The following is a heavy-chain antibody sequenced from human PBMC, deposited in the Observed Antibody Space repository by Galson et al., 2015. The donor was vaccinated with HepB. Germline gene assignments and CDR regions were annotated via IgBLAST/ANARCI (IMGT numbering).Heavy chain of an antibody. J-gene: IGHJ4*02. CDR2: ISYDGSNK. CDR1: GFTFSSYG. Sequence: SLRLSCAASGFTFSSYGMHWVRQAPGKGLEWVAVISYDGSNKYYADSVKGRLTISRDNSKNTLYLQMNSLRAEDTAVYYCAKEAGIAVAGPDFDYWGQGTLVTVSS. V-gene: IGHV3-30*18. CDR3: AKEAGIAVAGPDFDY. D-gene: IGHD6-19*01.